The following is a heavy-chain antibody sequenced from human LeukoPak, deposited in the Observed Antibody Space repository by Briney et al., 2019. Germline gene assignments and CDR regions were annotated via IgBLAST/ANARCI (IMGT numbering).Heavy chain of an antibody. CDR3: ARGPSKDAFDV. J-gene: IGHJ3*01. CDR2: IIPILGIT. CDR1: GGSFSSFA. Sequence: GASVKVSCKASGGSFSSFAFNWVRQAPGQGLEWMGRIIPILGITNYARKFQGRVTITADKSTSTAYMELSSLRSEDTALYYCARGPSKDAFDVWGQGTVVTVSS. V-gene: IGHV1-69*04.